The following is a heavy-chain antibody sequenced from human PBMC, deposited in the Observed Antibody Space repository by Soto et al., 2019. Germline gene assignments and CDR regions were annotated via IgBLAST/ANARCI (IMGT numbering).Heavy chain of an antibody. CDR1: GGTFSSYA. D-gene: IGHD1-20*01. V-gene: IGHV1-69*01. CDR3: APYNWKGPYNWFDP. Sequence: QVQLVQSGAEVKKPGSSVKVSCKASGGTFSSYAISWVRQAPEQGLEWMGGIIPIFGTANYAQKFQGRVTITADESTSTAYMELSSLRSEDTAVYYCAPYNWKGPYNWFDPWGQGTLVTVSS. CDR2: IIPIFGTA. J-gene: IGHJ5*02.